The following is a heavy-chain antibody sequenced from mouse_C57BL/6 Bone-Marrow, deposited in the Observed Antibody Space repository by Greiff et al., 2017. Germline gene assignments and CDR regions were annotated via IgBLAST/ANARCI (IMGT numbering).Heavy chain of an antibody. CDR1: GYTFTSYG. V-gene: IGHV1-81*01. CDR2: IYPRSGNT. D-gene: IGHD2-3*01. CDR3: ASSYDGYSWFAY. Sequence: VQGVESGAELARPGASVKLSCKASGYTFTSYGISWVKQRTGQGLEWIGEIYPRSGNTYYNEKFKGKATLTADKSSSTAYMELRSLTSEDSAVYFCASSYDGYSWFAYWGQGTLVTVSA. J-gene: IGHJ3*01.